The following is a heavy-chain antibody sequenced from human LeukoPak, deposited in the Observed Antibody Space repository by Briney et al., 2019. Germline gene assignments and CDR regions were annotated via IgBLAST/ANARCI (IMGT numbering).Heavy chain of an antibody. Sequence: GGSLRLSCAASGFTFSSYGMHWVRQAPGKGLEWVSSISSSSSYIYYADSVKGRSTISRDNAKNSLYLQMNSLRAEDTAVYYCARVVGSSGYFDYWGQGTLVTVSS. CDR1: GFTFSSYG. CDR3: ARVVGSSGYFDY. CDR2: ISSSSSYI. D-gene: IGHD3-22*01. J-gene: IGHJ4*02. V-gene: IGHV3-21*01.